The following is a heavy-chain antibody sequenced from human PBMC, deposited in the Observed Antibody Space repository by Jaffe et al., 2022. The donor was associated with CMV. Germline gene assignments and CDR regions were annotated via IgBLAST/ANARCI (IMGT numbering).Heavy chain of an antibody. J-gene: IGHJ6*02. CDR3: ARDMDSGYDFGYYYYGMDV. CDR1: GFTFSSYS. CDR2: ISSSSSYI. D-gene: IGHD5-12*01. Sequence: EVQLVESGGGLVKPGGSLRLSCAASGFTFSSYSMNWVRQAPGKGLEWVSSISSSSSYIYYADSVKGRFTISRDNAKNSLYLQMNSLRAEDTAVYYCARDMDSGYDFGYYYYGMDVWGQGTTVTVSS. V-gene: IGHV3-21*01.